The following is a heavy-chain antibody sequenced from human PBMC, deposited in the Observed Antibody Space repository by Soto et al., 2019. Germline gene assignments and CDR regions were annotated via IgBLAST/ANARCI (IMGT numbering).Heavy chain of an antibody. CDR3: ARTNGNYFDSSGSLYYYYGMDV. CDR1: GYTFTSYA. V-gene: IGHV1-3*01. Sequence: GASVKVSCKASGYTFTSYAMHWVRQAPGQRLEWMGWINAGNGNTKYSQKFQGRVTITRDTSASTAYMELSSLRSEDTAVYYCARTNGNYFDSSGSLYYYYGMDVWGQGTTLTVSS. CDR2: INAGNGNT. J-gene: IGHJ6*02. D-gene: IGHD3-22*01.